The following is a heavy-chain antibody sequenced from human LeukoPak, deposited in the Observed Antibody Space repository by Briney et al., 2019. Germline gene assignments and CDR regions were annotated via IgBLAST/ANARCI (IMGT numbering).Heavy chain of an antibody. V-gene: IGHV3-48*01. CDR1: GFTVSSNY. CDR2: ISSSSSTI. Sequence: GGSLRLSCAASGFTVSSNYVSWVRQAPGKGLEWVSYISSSSSTIYYADSVKGRFTISRDNAKNSLYLQMNSLRAEDTAVYYCARGTPAYYYDSSGSVHYFDYWGQGTLVTVSS. J-gene: IGHJ4*02. D-gene: IGHD3-22*01. CDR3: ARGTPAYYYDSSGSVHYFDY.